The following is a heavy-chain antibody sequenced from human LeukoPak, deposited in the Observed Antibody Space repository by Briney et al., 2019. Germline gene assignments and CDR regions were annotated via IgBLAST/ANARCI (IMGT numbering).Heavy chain of an antibody. CDR1: GFTFSSYA. J-gene: IGHJ5*02. D-gene: IGHD3-10*01. CDR3: AREVATMIRGVMEDWFDP. CDR2: ISGSGGST. Sequence: GGSLRLSCAASGFTFSSYAMSWVRQAPGKGLEWVSAISGSGGSTYYADSVKGRFTISRDNAKNSLYLQMNSLRAEDTAVYYCAREVATMIRGVMEDWFDPWGQGTLVTVSS. V-gene: IGHV3-23*01.